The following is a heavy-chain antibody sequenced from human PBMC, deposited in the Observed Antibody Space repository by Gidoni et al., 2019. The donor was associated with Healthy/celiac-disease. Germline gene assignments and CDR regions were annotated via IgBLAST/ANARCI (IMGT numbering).Heavy chain of an antibody. CDR1: GGSISSYY. CDR3: AREAYYYDSSGYYYDY. D-gene: IGHD3-22*01. CDR2: IYYSGST. J-gene: IGHJ4*02. Sequence: QVQLQESGPGLVKPSETLSLTCTVSGGSISSYYWSLIRQPPGKGLEWIGYIYYSGSTNYNPSLKSRVTISVDTSKNQFSLKLSSVTAADTAVYYCAREAYYYDSSGYYYDYWGQGTLVTVSS. V-gene: IGHV4-59*01.